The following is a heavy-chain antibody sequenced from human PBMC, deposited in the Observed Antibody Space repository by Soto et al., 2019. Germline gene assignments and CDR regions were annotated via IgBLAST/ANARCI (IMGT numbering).Heavy chain of an antibody. CDR2: IYYSGST. D-gene: IGHD7-27*01. CDR3: ARQNWGVGWFDP. V-gene: IGHV4-39*01. Sequence: QLQLQESGPGLVKPSETLSLICTVSGGAITVSGGSISSSSYYWTWIRQPPGKGLEWIGTIYYSGSTYYNPSLKSRVSISVDTYKNQFSLKLSSVTAADTAVYYCARQNWGVGWFDPWGQGTLVTVSS. CDR1: GGSISSSSYY. J-gene: IGHJ5*02.